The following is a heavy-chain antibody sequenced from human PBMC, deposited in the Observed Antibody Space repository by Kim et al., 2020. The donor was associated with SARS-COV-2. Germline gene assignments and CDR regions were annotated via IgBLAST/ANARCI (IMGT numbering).Heavy chain of an antibody. V-gene: IGHV4-30-4*08. Sequence: SETLSITCTVSGGPVSSGDYYWSWIRQPPGKGLEWIGYIFYSGITYYNPSLKSRVIISVDTSKNQFSLKLSSVTAADTAVYYCASESFGLGGYAFDMWG. J-gene: IGHJ3*02. CDR3: ASESFGLGGYAFDM. CDR1: GGPVSSGDYY. D-gene: IGHD5-18*01. CDR2: IFYSGIT.